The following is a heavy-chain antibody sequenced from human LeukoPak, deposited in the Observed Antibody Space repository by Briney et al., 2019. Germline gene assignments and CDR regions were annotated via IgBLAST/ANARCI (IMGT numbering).Heavy chain of an antibody. V-gene: IGHV3-9*01. J-gene: IGHJ5*02. CDR1: GFTFGDYG. CDR2: ISWNSGSI. D-gene: IGHD1-26*01. Sequence: GGSLRLSCAVSGFTFGDYGMHWVRQAPGKGLEWVTGISWNSGSIGYADSVKGRFTISRDNAKNSLYLQMNSLRPEDTALYYCAKDTSGSYYGGWFDPWGQGTLVTVSS. CDR3: AKDTSGSYYGGWFDP.